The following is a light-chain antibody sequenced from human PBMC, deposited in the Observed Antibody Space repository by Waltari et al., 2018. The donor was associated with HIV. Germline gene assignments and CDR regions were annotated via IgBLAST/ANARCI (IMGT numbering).Light chain of an antibody. Sequence: QSVLTQPHSASGAPGQRVTISCSGSSSNIENDNVYWYQQFPGAAPKLLIYKDTQRPSGVPDRFTGSKSGTSASLAIGGLRSDDEADYYCVGWDSRLRGYVFGAGTKVTVL. CDR3: VGWDSRLRGYV. V-gene: IGLV1-47*01. CDR2: KDT. CDR1: SSNIENDN. J-gene: IGLJ1*01.